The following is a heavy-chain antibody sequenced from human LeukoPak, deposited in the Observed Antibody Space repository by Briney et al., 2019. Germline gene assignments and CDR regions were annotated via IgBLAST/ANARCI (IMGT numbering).Heavy chain of an antibody. CDR1: GGSFSSYY. D-gene: IGHD2-15*01. V-gene: IGHV4-39*07. CDR3: ARVVVVAARVDY. J-gene: IGHJ4*02. CDR2: IYYSGST. Sequence: KTSETLSLTCAVHGGSFSSYYWGWIRQPPGKGLEWIGSIYYSGSTYYNPSLKSRVTISVDTSKNQFSLKLSSVTAADTAGYYCARVVVVAARVDYWGQGTLVTVSS.